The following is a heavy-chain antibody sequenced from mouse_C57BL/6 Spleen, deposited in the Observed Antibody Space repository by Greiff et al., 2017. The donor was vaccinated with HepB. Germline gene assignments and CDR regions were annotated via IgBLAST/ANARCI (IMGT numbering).Heavy chain of an antibody. J-gene: IGHJ2*01. CDR1: GYTFTSYW. Sequence: QVHVKQSGAELVKPGASVKMSCKASGYTFTSYWITWVKQRPGQGLEWIGDIYPGSGSTNYNEKFKSKATLTVDTSSSTAYMQLSSLTSEDSAVYYCARYFITTVVATSYYFDYWGQGTTLTVSS. CDR3: ARYFITTVVATSYYFDY. D-gene: IGHD1-1*01. CDR2: IYPGSGST. V-gene: IGHV1-55*01.